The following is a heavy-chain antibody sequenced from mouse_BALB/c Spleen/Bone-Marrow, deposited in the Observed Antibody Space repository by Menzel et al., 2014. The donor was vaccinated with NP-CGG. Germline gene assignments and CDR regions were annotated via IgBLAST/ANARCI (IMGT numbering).Heavy chain of an antibody. V-gene: IGHV5-9-3*01. J-gene: IGHJ2*01. Sequence: EVQRVESGGGLVKPGGSLKLSCAASGFTFSSYAMSWVRQTPEKRLEWVATISSGGSYTYYPDSVKGLFTISRDNAKNTLYLQMSSLRSEDTAMYYCARHGITRLLDYWGQGTTLTVSS. CDR3: ARHGITRLLDY. CDR1: GFTFSSYA. D-gene: IGHD2-4*01. CDR2: ISSGGSYT.